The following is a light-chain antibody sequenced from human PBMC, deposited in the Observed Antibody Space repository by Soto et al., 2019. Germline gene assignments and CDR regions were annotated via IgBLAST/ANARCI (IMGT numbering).Light chain of an antibody. J-gene: IGKJ2*01. CDR1: QSVTSNY. CDR2: GAS. Sequence: EIVLTQSPGTLSLSPGERATLSCRASQSVTSNYLAWYQQKPGQAPRLLIYGASSRATGIPDRFSGSGSGTDFSLTISRLEPEDFAVYYCQQRSNWLYTFGQGTKLEIK. V-gene: IGKV3D-20*02. CDR3: QQRSNWLYT.